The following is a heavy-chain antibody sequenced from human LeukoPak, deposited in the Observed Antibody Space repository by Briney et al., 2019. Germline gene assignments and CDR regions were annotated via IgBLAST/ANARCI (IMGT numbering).Heavy chain of an antibody. J-gene: IGHJ4*02. CDR1: GYTFTSYD. CDR2: MNPNSGNT. CDR3: ARDSPRRDGYNSAY. D-gene: IGHD5-24*01. Sequence: ASVKVSCKASGYTFTSYDINWVRQATGQGLEWMGWMNPNSGNTGYAQKFQGRVTMTRNTSISTAYMEPSSLRSDDTAVYYCARDSPRRDGYNSAYWGQGTLVTVSS. V-gene: IGHV1-8*01.